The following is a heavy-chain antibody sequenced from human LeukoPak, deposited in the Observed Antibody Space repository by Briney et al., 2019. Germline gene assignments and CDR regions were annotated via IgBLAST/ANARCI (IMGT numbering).Heavy chain of an antibody. D-gene: IGHD4-11*01. J-gene: IGHJ4*02. CDR3: AREGLPYSGDH. Sequence: GGSLRLSCAASGFTFSSYGMNWVRQAPGKGLEWVANIKGDGSEINYVDSVKGRFTISRDNAKNSLSLQMNSLTADDTGVYYCAREGLPYSGDHWGQGTLVTVSS. CDR1: GFTFSSYG. CDR2: IKGDGSEI. V-gene: IGHV3-7*01.